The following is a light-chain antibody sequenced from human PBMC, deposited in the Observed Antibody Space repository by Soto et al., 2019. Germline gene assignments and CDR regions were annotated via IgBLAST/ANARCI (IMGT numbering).Light chain of an antibody. Sequence: EIVLKQSPDTLSLSPGERATLSCRASQSVKNNYLAWYQQKPGQAPRFLIYDASSRATGIPDRFSGSGSGTDFTLTISRLEPEDSAVYYCQQYGSTPLTFGGGTKVDIK. V-gene: IGKV3-20*01. CDR3: QQYGSTPLT. CDR2: DAS. J-gene: IGKJ4*01. CDR1: QSVKNNY.